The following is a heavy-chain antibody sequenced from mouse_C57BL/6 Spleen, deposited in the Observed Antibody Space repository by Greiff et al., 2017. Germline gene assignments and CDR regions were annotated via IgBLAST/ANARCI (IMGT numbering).Heavy chain of an antibody. CDR1: GYNFTSYW. CDR2: INPSNGGT. J-gene: IGHJ2*01. D-gene: IGHD2-1*01. V-gene: IGHV1-53*01. CDR3: ARNGHGNYVDD. Sequence: QVQLQQPGAELVKPGASVKLSCKASGYNFTSYWMHWVKQRPGQGLEWIGNINPSNGGTNYNEKFKSKATLTVDKSSSTAYMQLSSLTSEDSAVYYCARNGHGNYVDDWGQGTTLTVSS.